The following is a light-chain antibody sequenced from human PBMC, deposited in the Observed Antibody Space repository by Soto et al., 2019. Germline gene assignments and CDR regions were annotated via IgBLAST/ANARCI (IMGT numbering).Light chain of an antibody. V-gene: IGKV3-15*01. Sequence: EIVMTQSPATLSVSPGERATLSCRASQSVRGNLAWYQQKPGQSPRLLIYGASSRATGIPARFSGSGSGTEFTLTISSLQSEDFAVYYCQQYGSSPRTFGQGTKLEIK. CDR3: QQYGSSPRT. J-gene: IGKJ2*01. CDR2: GAS. CDR1: QSVRGN.